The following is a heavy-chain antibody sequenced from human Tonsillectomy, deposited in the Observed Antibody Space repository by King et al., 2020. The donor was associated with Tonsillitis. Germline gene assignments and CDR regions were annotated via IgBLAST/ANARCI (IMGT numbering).Heavy chain of an antibody. CDR2: ISHSGSA. J-gene: IGHJ4*02. V-gene: IGHV4-38-2*01. CDR1: GYSISNGYY. CDR3: ARPGYNGDWMVPLDY. Sequence: QLQESGPRLVKPSETLSLTCDVFGYSISNGYYWGWIRQPPGKGLEWIGSISHSGSAFYNPSLKSRVSISVDTSKNQFSLKLTSVTAADTGVYFCARPGYNGDWMVPLDYWGQGILVTISS. D-gene: IGHD1-14*01.